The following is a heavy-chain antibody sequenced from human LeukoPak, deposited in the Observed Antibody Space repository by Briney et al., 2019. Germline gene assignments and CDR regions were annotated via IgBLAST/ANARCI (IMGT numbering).Heavy chain of an antibody. D-gene: IGHD6-13*01. CDR1: GFTFSNAW. CDR3: AREGYSPY. J-gene: IGHJ4*02. V-gene: IGHV3-15*01. Sequence: PGGSLRLSCAASGFTFSNAWMSWVRQAPGKGLEWVGRIKSKTDGGTTDYAAPVKGRFTISRDNAKNSLYLQMNSLRAEDTAVYYCAREGYSPYWGQGTLVTVSS. CDR2: IKSKTDGGTT.